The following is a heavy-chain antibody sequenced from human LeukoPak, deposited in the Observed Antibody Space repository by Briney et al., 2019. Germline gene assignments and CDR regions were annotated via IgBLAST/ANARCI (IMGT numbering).Heavy chain of an antibody. CDR2: TYYSGNT. Sequence: SETLSLTCTVSRGSVSSSTYYWSWIRQHPGKGLEWIGYTYYSGNTYYNPSLKSRVTISVDTSKNQFSLKLSSVTDADTAVYYCATRGYGSTWHSQNWGQGTLVTVSS. J-gene: IGHJ4*02. V-gene: IGHV4-31*03. D-gene: IGHD6-13*01. CDR3: ATRGYGSTWHSQN. CDR1: RGSVSSSTYY.